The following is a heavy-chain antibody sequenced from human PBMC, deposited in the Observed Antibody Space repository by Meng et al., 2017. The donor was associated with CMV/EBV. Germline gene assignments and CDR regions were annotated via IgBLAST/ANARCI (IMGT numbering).Heavy chain of an antibody. V-gene: IGHV1-8*01. D-gene: IGHD6-13*01. Sequence: ASVKVSCKASGYTFTSYDINWVRQATGQGLEWMGWMNPNSGNTGYAQKFQGRVTITADKPRSTDYMELSSLRSDDTAVYYCARDRVYSSTWLGSPETDYFHNGLDVWGQGTAVTVSS. CDR1: GYTFTSYD. J-gene: IGHJ6*02. CDR3: ARDRVYSSTWLGSPETDYFHNGLDV. CDR2: MNPNSGNT.